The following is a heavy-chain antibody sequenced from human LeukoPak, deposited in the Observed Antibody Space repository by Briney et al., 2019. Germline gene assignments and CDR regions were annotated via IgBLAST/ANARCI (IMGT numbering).Heavy chain of an antibody. Sequence: GGSLRLSCAASGFTVSSNYMSWVRQAPGKGLEWVSVIYRGGSTYYADSVKGRFTISRDNAKNSLYLQMNSLRDEGTAVYYCARDGGIQLWNYFDYWGQGTLVTVSS. J-gene: IGHJ4*02. CDR2: IYRGGST. V-gene: IGHV3-66*01. D-gene: IGHD5-18*01. CDR1: GFTVSSNY. CDR3: ARDGGIQLWNYFDY.